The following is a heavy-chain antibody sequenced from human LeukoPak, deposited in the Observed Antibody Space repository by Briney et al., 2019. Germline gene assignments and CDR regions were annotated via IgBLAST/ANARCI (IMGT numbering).Heavy chain of an antibody. Sequence: PSETLSLTCAVYGGSFSGYYWGWIRQPPGKGLEWIGSIYYSGSTYYNPSLKSRVTISVDTSKNQFSLKLSSVTAADTAVYYCARVTSGYSYGYGYYFDYWGQGTLVTVSS. V-gene: IGHV4-34*09. CDR2: IYYSGST. J-gene: IGHJ4*02. CDR3: ARVTSGYSYGYGYYFDY. CDR1: GGSFSGYY. D-gene: IGHD5-18*01.